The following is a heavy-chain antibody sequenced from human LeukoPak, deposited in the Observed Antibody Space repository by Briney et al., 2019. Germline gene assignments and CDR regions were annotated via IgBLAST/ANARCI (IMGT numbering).Heavy chain of an antibody. CDR1: GFTFSSYA. Sequence: GGSLRLSCAASGFTFSSYAMSWVRQAPGKGLEWVSAISGSGGSTYYADSVKGRFTISRDNSKNTLYLQMNSLRAENTAVYYCAKGHDGYYCDSSGYPDYWGQGTLVTVSS. CDR3: AKGHDGYYCDSSGYPDY. J-gene: IGHJ4*02. V-gene: IGHV3-23*01. D-gene: IGHD3-22*01. CDR2: ISGSGGST.